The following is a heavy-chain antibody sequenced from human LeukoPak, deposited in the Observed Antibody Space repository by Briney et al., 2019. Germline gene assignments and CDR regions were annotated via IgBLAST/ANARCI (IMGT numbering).Heavy chain of an antibody. D-gene: IGHD3-3*01. J-gene: IGHJ4*02. CDR1: GGSISSSSYY. Sequence: PSETLSLTCTVSGGSISSSSYYWGWIRQPPGKGLEWIVSIYYSGSTYYNPSLKSRVTISVDTSKNQFSLKLSSVTAADTAVYYCAREEMKEYYDFWSGYSPIDYWGQGTLVTVSS. V-gene: IGHV4-39*07. CDR3: AREEMKEYYDFWSGYSPIDY. CDR2: IYYSGST.